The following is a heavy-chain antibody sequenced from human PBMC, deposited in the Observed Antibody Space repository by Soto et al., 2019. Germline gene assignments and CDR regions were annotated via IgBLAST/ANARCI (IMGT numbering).Heavy chain of an antibody. CDR1: GFTFSNYG. J-gene: IGHJ4*02. D-gene: IGHD6-13*01. Sequence: EVQLLESGGGLVQPGGSLRLSCAASGFTFSNYGMNWVRQAPGKGLEWVSTISGSGGSTYYADSVKGRFTISRDNSKNTLYLQMNSLRAEDTAVYYCAKDVGMAAADYWGQGTLVTVSS. V-gene: IGHV3-23*01. CDR2: ISGSGGST. CDR3: AKDVGMAAADY.